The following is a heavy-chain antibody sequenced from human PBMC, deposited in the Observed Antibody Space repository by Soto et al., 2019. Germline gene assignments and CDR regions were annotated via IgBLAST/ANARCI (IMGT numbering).Heavy chain of an antibody. CDR3: ASNIAGHTARYYYYYGMDV. CDR1: GFTFSSYG. V-gene: IGHV3-33*01. J-gene: IGHJ6*02. D-gene: IGHD6-13*01. CDR2: IWYDGSNK. Sequence: QVQLVESGGGVVQPGRSLRLSCAASGFTFSSYGMHWVRQAPGKGLEWVAVIWYDGSNKYYADSVKGRFNISRDNSKITLYLQMNSLRAEDTAVYYCASNIAGHTARYYYYYGMDVWGQGTTVTVSS.